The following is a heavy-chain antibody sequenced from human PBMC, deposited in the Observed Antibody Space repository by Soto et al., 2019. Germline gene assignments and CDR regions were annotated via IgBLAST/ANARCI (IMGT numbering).Heavy chain of an antibody. J-gene: IGHJ6*02. D-gene: IGHD3-10*01. Sequence: ASVKVSCKASGYTFTGYYMHWVRQAPGQGLEWMGWINPNSGGTNYAQKFQGWVTMTRDTSISTAYMELSRLSSDDTAVYYCARERVGITMVRGVPFDYYYYGMDVWGQGNTVTVAS. V-gene: IGHV1-2*04. CDR3: ARERVGITMVRGVPFDYYYYGMDV. CDR2: INPNSGGT. CDR1: GYTFTGYY.